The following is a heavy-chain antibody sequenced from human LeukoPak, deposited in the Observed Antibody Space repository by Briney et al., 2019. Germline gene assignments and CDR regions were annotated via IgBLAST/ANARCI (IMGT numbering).Heavy chain of an antibody. D-gene: IGHD3-10*01. Sequence: LRLSCAASGFTVSSNYMSWLRQPPGKGLEWIGYIYYSGSTYYNPSLKSRVTISVDTSKNQFSLKLSSVTAADTAVYYCARRYGSGSSLDYWGQGTLVTVSS. V-gene: IGHV4-30-4*08. CDR2: IYYSGST. J-gene: IGHJ4*02. CDR1: GFTVSSNY. CDR3: ARRYGSGSSLDY.